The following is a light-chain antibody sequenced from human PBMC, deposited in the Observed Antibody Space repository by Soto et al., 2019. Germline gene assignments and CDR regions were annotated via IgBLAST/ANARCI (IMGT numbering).Light chain of an antibody. J-gene: IGKJ1*01. Sequence: DIVLTQSPGTLSLSPGERATLSCRASQSVSSGYLAWYQQKPGQAPRLLIYGASSRATGIPDRFSGSASGTDFTLTISRLEPEDFAVYYCQQYLTSPWTFGQGAKVEIK. CDR3: QQYLTSPWT. V-gene: IGKV3-20*01. CDR2: GAS. CDR1: QSVSSGY.